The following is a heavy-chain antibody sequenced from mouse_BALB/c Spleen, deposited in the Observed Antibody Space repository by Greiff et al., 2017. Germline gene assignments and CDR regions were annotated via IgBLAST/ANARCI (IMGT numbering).Heavy chain of an antibody. CDR2: IDTSDSYT. CDR1: GYTFTDYW. D-gene: IGHD2-4*01. CDR3: ARRGDYEKTYYAMDY. Sequence: QVQLKQPGAELVMPGASVKMSCKASGYTFTDYWMHWVKQRPGQGLEWIGAIDTSDSYTSYNQKFKGKATLTVDESSSTAYMQLSSLTSEDSAVYYCARRGDYEKTYYAMDYWGQGTSVTVSS. V-gene: IGHV1-69*01. J-gene: IGHJ4*01.